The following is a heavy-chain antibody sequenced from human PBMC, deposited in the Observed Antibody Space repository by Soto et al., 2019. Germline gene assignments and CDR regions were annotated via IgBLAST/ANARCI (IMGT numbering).Heavy chain of an antibody. Sequence: ASVKVCCKASGYIFTSCYIHWVRQDPGQGLEWMGWINPFDGSRMFAQSFQGRVTMTRDTSTSTVYMEVSSLRSEDTAVYYCSRVDPGETSPFDHWGQGTLVTVSS. D-gene: IGHD3-10*01. J-gene: IGHJ4*02. CDR1: GYIFTSCY. CDR2: INPFDGSR. V-gene: IGHV1-46*03. CDR3: SRVDPGETSPFDH.